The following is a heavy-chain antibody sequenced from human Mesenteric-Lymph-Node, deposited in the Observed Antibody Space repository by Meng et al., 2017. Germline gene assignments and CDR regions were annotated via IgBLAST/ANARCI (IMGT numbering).Heavy chain of an antibody. Sequence: QGQLQESGPGLGKPSQTPALTGTVSGGSISSGGHAWSWIRQHPGKGLEWIAYIYYSGSTYYNPSLKSRVILSVDTSKNQFSLKLSSVTAADTAVYYCARVDSSGYFLDYWGQGTLVTVSS. CDR3: ARVDSSGYFLDY. D-gene: IGHD3-22*01. CDR1: GGSISSGGHA. J-gene: IGHJ4*01. CDR2: IYYSGST. V-gene: IGHV4-31*02.